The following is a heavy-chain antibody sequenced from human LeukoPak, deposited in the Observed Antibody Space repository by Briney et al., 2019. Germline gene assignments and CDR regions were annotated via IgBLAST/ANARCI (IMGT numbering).Heavy chain of an antibody. D-gene: IGHD2-15*01. CDR2: INHSGST. CDR3: ARGSRWGYGH. CDR1: GFTFNSYA. Sequence: PGGSLRLSCAASGFTFNSYAMSWIRQPPGKGLEWIGEINHSGSTNYNPSLKSRVTISVDTSKNQFSLKLSSVTAADTAVYYCARGSRWGYGHWGQGTLVTVSS. V-gene: IGHV4-34*01. J-gene: IGHJ4*02.